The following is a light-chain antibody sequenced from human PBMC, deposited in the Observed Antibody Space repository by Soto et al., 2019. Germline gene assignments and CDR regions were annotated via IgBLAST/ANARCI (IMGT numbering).Light chain of an antibody. CDR1: SSNIGSNT. CDR3: AAWYDSLNFQMV. V-gene: IGLV1-44*01. Sequence: QSVLTQPPSASGTPGQRVTISCSGSSSNIGSNTVNWYQQLPGTAPKLLIYSNNQRPSGVPDRFSGSKSGTSASLAISGLQSEDEADYYYAAWYDSLNFQMVFGGGTNLTVL. J-gene: IGLJ2*01. CDR2: SNN.